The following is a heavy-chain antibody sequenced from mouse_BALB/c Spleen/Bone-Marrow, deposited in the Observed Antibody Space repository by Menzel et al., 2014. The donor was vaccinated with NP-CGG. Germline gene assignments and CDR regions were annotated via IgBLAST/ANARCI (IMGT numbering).Heavy chain of an antibody. V-gene: IGHV2-9*02. CDR1: GFSLTSYG. D-gene: IGHD2-1*01. Sequence: QVQLQQSGPGLVAPSQSLSITCTVSGFSLTSYGVHWVRQPPGKGLEWLGVICAGGSTNYNSALMSRLSISKDNSKSQVFLKMNRLQTDDTAMYYCAREYYGNGYAMDYWGQGTSVTVSS. CDR3: AREYYGNGYAMDY. CDR2: ICAGGST. J-gene: IGHJ4*01.